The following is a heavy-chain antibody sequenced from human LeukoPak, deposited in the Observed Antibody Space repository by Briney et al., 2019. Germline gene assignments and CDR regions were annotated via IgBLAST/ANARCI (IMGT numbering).Heavy chain of an antibody. V-gene: IGHV3-30-3*01. CDR3: ARDIVAVAGTHFDY. CDR1: GFTFSSYA. Sequence: GRSLRLSCAASGFTFSSYAMHWVRQAPGKGLEWGAVISYDGSNKYYADSVKGRFTISRDNSKNTLYLQMNSLGAEDTAVYYCARDIVAVAGTHFDYWGQGTLVTVSS. J-gene: IGHJ4*02. CDR2: ISYDGSNK. D-gene: IGHD6-19*01.